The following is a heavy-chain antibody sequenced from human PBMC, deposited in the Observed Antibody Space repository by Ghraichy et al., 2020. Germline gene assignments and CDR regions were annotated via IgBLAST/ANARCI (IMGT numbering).Heavy chain of an antibody. CDR1: GFTFSSYS. J-gene: IGHJ2*01. Sequence: GESLNISCAASGFTFSSYSMNWVRQAPGKGLEWISYLSDSSHTLHYPDSVKGRFTISRDNAKNSLYLQMNSLRDEDTAVYYCARAGDYYNYWYFDLWGRGTLVTVSS. CDR3: ARAGDYYNYWYFDL. D-gene: IGHD2-21*02. CDR2: LSDSSHTL. V-gene: IGHV3-48*02.